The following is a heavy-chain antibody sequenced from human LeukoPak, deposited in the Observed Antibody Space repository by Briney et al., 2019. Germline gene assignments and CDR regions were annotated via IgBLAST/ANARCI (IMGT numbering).Heavy chain of an antibody. J-gene: IGHJ6*03. CDR2: IYTSGST. CDR1: GGSISSGSYY. CDR3: ARDGYGRGYDWDYYYMDV. D-gene: IGHD5-12*01. V-gene: IGHV4-61*02. Sequence: PSETLSLTCTVSGGSISSGSYYWSWIRQPAGKGLEWIGRIYTSGSTNYNPSLKSRVTMSVDTSKNQFSLKLSSVTAADTAVYYCARDGYGRGYDWDYYYMDVWGKGTTVTISS.